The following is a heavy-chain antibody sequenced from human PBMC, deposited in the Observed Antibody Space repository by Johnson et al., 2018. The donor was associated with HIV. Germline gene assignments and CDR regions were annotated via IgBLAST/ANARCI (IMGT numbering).Heavy chain of an antibody. CDR1: GITVSSNY. J-gene: IGHJ3*01. CDR3: ARDGRDLVTRGSFDV. V-gene: IGHV3-66*02. CDR2: IFTVGSV. Sequence: VQLVESGGGLAQPGGSLRLSCAASGITVSSNYMSWVRQAPGKGLEWVSVIFTVGSVYYADSLKGRFTISRDNSKNFLYLQMNSLRPEDTAVYYCARDGRDLVTRGSFDVWGQGTVVTVSS. D-gene: IGHD5-18*01.